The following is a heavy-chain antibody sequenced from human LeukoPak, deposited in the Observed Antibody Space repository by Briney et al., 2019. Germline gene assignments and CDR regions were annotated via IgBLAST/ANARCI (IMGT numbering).Heavy chain of an antibody. CDR2: ISGSGGST. CDR1: GFTFSSYA. D-gene: IGHD3-16*01. V-gene: IGHV3-23*01. J-gene: IGHJ4*02. Sequence: GGSLRLSCAASGFTFSSYAMSWVRQTPGKGLEWVSAISGSGGSTYYADSVKGRFTISRDNAKNSLYLQMNSLRAEDTAVYYCARDSDHDPYDYGYPPPADYWGQGTLVTVSS. CDR3: ARDSDHDPYDYGYPPPADY.